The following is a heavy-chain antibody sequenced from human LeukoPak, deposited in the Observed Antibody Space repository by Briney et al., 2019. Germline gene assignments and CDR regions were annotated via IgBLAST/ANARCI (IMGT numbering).Heavy chain of an antibody. V-gene: IGHV3-66*04. D-gene: IGHD2/OR15-2a*01. CDR2: IYSGGST. CDR3: TTLRPLSD. J-gene: IGHJ4*02. CDR1: GFTVSNNY. Sequence: GGSLRLSCAASGFTVSNNYMSWVRQAPGKGLEWVSVIYSGGSTNYADSVKGRFTISRDNSENTLYLQMNSLRAEDTAVYYCTTLRPLSDWGQGTLVTVSS.